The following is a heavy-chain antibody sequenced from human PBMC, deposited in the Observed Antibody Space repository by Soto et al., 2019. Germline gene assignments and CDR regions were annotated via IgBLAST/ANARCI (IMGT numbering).Heavy chain of an antibody. Sequence: QVQLVESGGGVVQPGRSLRLSCAASGFTFSSYAMHWVRQAPGKGLEWVAVISYDGSNKYYADSVKGRFTISRDNSKNALYLQMISLRAEDTAVYYCARERYCSGGSCYKSLDYWGQGTLVTVSS. CDR1: GFTFSSYA. V-gene: IGHV3-30-3*01. CDR2: ISYDGSNK. J-gene: IGHJ4*02. D-gene: IGHD2-15*01. CDR3: ARERYCSGGSCYKSLDY.